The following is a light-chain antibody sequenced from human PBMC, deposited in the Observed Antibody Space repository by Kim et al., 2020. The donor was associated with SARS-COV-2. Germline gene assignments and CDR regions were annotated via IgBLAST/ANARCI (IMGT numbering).Light chain of an antibody. CDR2: YDS. CDR3: QVSDSGSDHVV. V-gene: IGLV3-21*04. CDR1: NIGSQN. J-gene: IGLJ1*01. Sequence: SYELTQSPSVSVAPGKTASITCGGNNIGSQNVHWYQQKSGQAPVLVIYYDSDRPSGIPERFSGSNSGNTATLTISRVEAGDEADYYCQVSDSGSDHVVFG.